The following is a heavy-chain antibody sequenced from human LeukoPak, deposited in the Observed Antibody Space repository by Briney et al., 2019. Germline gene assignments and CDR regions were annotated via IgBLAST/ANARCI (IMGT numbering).Heavy chain of an antibody. CDR3: ARTTGHFDY. V-gene: IGHV6-1*01. CDR2: TYYRSKWYN. CDR1: GDSVSSKSAA. J-gene: IGHJ4*02. Sequence: SQTLSLTCAISGDSVSSKSAACNWIRQSPSRGLEWLGRTYYRSKWYNEYAVSLKGRITINPDTSKNQFSLQLNSVAPEDTAVYYCARTTGHFDYWGQGTLVTVSS. D-gene: IGHD2-8*02.